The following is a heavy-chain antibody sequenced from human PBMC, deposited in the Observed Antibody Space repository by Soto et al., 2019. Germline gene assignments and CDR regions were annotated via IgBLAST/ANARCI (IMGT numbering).Heavy chain of an antibody. Sequence: QVYLVQSGGELKKPGASVKVSCRASGNSFSSYVISWVRQAPGQGLEWMGWISASTGDTHYAQKFEGRVIVTTDTSTSSAYLEVRSLTSDDTAVYYCARRGGSDVYTGKIDVWGKGATVTISS. D-gene: IGHD3-10*01. V-gene: IGHV1-18*01. CDR2: ISASTGDT. CDR3: ARRGGSDVYTGKIDV. J-gene: IGHJ6*04. CDR1: GNSFSSYV.